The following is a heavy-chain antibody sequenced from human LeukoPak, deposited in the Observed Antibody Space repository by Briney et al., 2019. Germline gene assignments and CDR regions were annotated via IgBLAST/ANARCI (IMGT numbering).Heavy chain of an antibody. J-gene: IGHJ4*02. CDR1: GGSISSGSYY. V-gene: IGHV4-61*02. D-gene: IGHD5-18*01. CDR3: ARARKGRGYSYLHFDY. CDR2: IYTSGST. Sequence: PSQTLSLTRTVSGGSISSGSYYWSWIRQPAGKRLEWIGRIYTSGSTNYNPSLKSRVTISVDTSKNQFSLKLSSVTAADTAVYYCARARKGRGYSYLHFDYWGQGTLVTVSS.